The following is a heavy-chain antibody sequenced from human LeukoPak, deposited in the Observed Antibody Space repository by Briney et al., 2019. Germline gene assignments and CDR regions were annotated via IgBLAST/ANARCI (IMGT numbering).Heavy chain of an antibody. Sequence: SETLSLTCTVSGYSISSGYYWGWIRQPPGKGLEWIGSIYHSGSTYYNPSLKSRVTISVDTSKNQFSLKLSSVTAADTAVYYCARESDYYDSSGYGDNWFDPWGQGTLVTVSS. CDR3: ARESDYYDSSGYGDNWFDP. CDR2: IYHSGST. CDR1: GYSISSGYY. D-gene: IGHD3-22*01. J-gene: IGHJ5*02. V-gene: IGHV4-38-2*02.